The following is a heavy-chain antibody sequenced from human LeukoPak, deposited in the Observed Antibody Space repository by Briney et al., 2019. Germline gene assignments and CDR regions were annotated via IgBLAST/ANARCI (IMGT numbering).Heavy chain of an antibody. CDR2: IDIDGTGT. CDR1: GFTFSSYS. Sequence: GGSLRLSCAASGFTFSSYSMNWVRQAPGKGLVWASRIDIDGTGTSYADSVKGRFTISRDNAKNTVSLQMNSLKAEDTAVYYCGTVFDHWGPGILVTVSS. CDR3: GTVFDH. J-gene: IGHJ4*02. V-gene: IGHV3-74*01.